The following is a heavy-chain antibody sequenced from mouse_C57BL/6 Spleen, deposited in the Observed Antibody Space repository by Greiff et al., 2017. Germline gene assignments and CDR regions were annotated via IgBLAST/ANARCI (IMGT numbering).Heavy chain of an antibody. CDR3: ARRSGSSPYYAMDY. CDR1: GYSFTDYN. CDR2: INPNYGTT. D-gene: IGHD1-1*01. Sequence: QLQQSGPELVKPGASVKISCKASGYSFTDYNMNWVKQSNGKSLEWIGVINPNYGTTSYNQKFKGKATLTVDQSSSTAYMQLNSLTSEDSAVYYCARRSGSSPYYAMDYWGQGTSVTVSS. J-gene: IGHJ4*01. V-gene: IGHV1-39*01.